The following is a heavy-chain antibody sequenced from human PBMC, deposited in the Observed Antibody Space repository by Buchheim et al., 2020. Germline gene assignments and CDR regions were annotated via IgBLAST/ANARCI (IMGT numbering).Heavy chain of an antibody. CDR3: AKDPQWDPNGGGFDP. V-gene: IGHV3-23*01. J-gene: IGHJ5*02. D-gene: IGHD1-26*01. CDR2: ISGSGSGT. Sequence: EVQLLESGGGLVQPGGSLRLSCAASGFTFSSYAMSWVRQAPGKGLEWVSAISGSGSGTYSADSVKGRFPISRDNSKNPLYLQMNSLRAEDTAVYYCAKDPQWDPNGGGFDPWGQGTL. CDR1: GFTFSSYA.